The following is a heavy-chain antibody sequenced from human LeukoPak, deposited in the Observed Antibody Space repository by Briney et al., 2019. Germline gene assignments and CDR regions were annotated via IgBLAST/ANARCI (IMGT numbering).Heavy chain of an antibody. J-gene: IGHJ3*02. V-gene: IGHV3-23*01. D-gene: IGHD3-10*01. CDR3: GKVKAYYYARDAFDI. CDR2: ISGSGGST. CDR1: GFTFSSYA. Sequence: TGGSLRLSCAASGFTFSSYAMSWVRQAPGKGLEWVSAISGSGGSTYYADSVKGRFTISRDSSKNTLYLQMNSLRAEDTAVYYCGKVKAYYYARDAFDIWGQGTMVTVSS.